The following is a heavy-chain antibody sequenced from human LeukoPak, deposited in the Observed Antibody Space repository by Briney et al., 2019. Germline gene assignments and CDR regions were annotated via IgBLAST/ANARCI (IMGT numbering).Heavy chain of an antibody. V-gene: IGHV4-31*03. J-gene: IGHJ6*03. CDR3: ARVIYGYYYYMDV. CDR1: GGSISSGDYY. Sequence: PSQTLSLTCTVSGGSISSGDYYWSWIRQHPGEGLEWIGYIYYSGSTYYNPSLKSRVTISVDTSKNQCSLKLSSVTAADTAVYYCARVIYGYYYYMDVWGKGTTVTVSS. D-gene: IGHD4-17*01. CDR2: IYYSGST.